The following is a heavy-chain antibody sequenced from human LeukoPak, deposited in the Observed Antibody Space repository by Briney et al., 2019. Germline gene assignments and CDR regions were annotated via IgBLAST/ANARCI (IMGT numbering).Heavy chain of an antibody. CDR1: GGSISSGDYY. Sequence: SETLSLTCTVSGGSISSGDYYWSWIRQPPGKGLEWIGYIYYSGSTYYNPSLKSRVTISVDTSKNQFSLKLSSVTAADTAVYYCARDPKPKAQVSSNWFDPWGQGTLVTVSS. J-gene: IGHJ5*02. D-gene: IGHD6-19*01. CDR3: ARDPKPKAQVSSNWFDP. CDR2: IYYSGST. V-gene: IGHV4-30-4*01.